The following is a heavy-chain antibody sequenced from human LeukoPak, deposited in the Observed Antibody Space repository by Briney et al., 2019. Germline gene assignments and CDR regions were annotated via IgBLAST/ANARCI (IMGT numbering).Heavy chain of an antibody. CDR3: AKDRNVVVSAATRSGGFQH. D-gene: IGHD2-2*01. V-gene: IGHV3-23*01. CDR2: ISGSGGST. Sequence: PGGSLRLSCAASGFTFSSYAMSWVRQAPGKGLEWVSAISGSGGSTYYADSVKGRFTISRDNSKNTLYLQMNSLRAEDTAVYYCAKDRNVVVSAATRSGGFQHWGQGTLVTVSS. CDR1: GFTFSSYA. J-gene: IGHJ1*01.